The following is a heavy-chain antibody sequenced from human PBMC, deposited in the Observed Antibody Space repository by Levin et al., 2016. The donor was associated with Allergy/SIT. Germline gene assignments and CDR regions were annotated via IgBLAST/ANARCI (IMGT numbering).Heavy chain of an antibody. D-gene: IGHD2-2*01. J-gene: IGHJ4*02. CDR2: IIPIFGTA. CDR3: ARDPGNAPPYQLLPDGDY. Sequence: WVRQAPGQGLEWMGGIIPIFGTANYAQKFQGRVTITADESTSTAYMELSSLRSEDTAVYYCARDPGNAPPYQLLPDGDYWGQGTLVTVSS. V-gene: IGHV1-69*01.